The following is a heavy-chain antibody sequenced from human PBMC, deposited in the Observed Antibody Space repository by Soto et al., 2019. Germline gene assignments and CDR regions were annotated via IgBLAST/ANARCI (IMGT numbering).Heavy chain of an antibody. CDR3: ARGGQMATIKRWFDP. V-gene: IGHV1-2*02. J-gene: IGHJ5*02. Sequence: QVHLVQSGAEVKRPGASVKVSCKASGYTFTGNYIHWVRQAPGQGLEWMGWVNPDNGGTTSAEKFQGRVTMTRDTSVTTAYMELSSLRSEDTAVYYCARGGQMATIKRWFDPWGQGTLVTVSS. CDR1: GYTFTGNY. D-gene: IGHD5-12*01. CDR2: VNPDNGGT.